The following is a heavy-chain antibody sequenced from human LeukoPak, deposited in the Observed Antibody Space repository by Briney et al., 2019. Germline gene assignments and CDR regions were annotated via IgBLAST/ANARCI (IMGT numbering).Heavy chain of an antibody. Sequence: PSETLSLTCTVSGGSISSYYWSWIRQPPGKGLEWIGYIYYSGSTNYNPSLKSRVTISVDTSKNQFSLKLSSVTAADTAVYYCARSLFRGIVSEEGWFDPWGQGTLVTVSS. V-gene: IGHV4-59*08. D-gene: IGHD2-15*01. J-gene: IGHJ5*02. CDR3: ARSLFRGIVSEEGWFDP. CDR1: GGSISSYY. CDR2: IYYSGST.